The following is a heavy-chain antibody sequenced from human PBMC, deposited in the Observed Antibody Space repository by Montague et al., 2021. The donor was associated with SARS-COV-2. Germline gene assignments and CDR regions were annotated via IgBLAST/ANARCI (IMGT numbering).Heavy chain of an antibody. V-gene: IGHV3-53*04. J-gene: IGHJ4*02. CDR3: ARTKDDYYDSSGPLDY. CDR1: TFTVSSNY. CDR2: IYKDGTT. Sequence: SLRLSCAASTFTVSSNYMSWVRQAPGKGLEWVSVIYKDGTTYYADSVKGRFTISRHNSKNTLFLQMNSLTAEDTAMYYCARTKDDYYDSSGPLDYWGQETLVTVSS. D-gene: IGHD3-22*01.